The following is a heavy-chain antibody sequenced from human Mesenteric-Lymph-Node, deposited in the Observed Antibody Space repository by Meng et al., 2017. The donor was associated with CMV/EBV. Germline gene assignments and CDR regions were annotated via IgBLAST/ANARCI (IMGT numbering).Heavy chain of an antibody. D-gene: IGHD5-12*01. CDR2: ISIYNGNT. CDR3: ARDFPAGAKWPTWRGGSYHGMDV. V-gene: IGHV1-18*01. J-gene: IGHJ6*02. Sequence: ASVKVSCKASDYIGVSWVRQAPGQGLEWMGWISIYNGNTNYAQKYQGRLTMTIDTSTTTAYMELRSLRFDDTAVYYCARDFPAGAKWPTWRGGSYHGMDVWGHGTTVTVSS. CDR1: DYIG.